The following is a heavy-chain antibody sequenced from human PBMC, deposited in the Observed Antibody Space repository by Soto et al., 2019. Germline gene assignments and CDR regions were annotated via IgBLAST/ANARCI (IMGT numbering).Heavy chain of an antibody. Sequence: QVQLVQTGTEVKKPGASVKVSCKASGGTFSRSGFHWVRQAPGQGLEWMGMIVPSVDTTNYAQKFQARVTISADQFTSTVYMELRSLRSEDTAVYYCARCPQPPDTADPSAVDVWGQGTRVIVSS. V-gene: IGHV1-69*18. CDR2: IVPSVDTT. CDR1: GGTFSRSG. CDR3: ARCPQPPDTADPSAVDV. J-gene: IGHJ6*02. D-gene: IGHD5-18*01.